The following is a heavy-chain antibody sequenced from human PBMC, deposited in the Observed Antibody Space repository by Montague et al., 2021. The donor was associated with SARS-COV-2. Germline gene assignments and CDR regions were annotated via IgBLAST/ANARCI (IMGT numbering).Heavy chain of an antibody. Sequence: SETLSLTCAVYGGSFSGHYWSWIRQPPGKGLGWIGEINNSGSTNYNPSLKSRVTISVDTSKNQFSLKLHSVTAADTAVYYCARGRIEVSMIVVVLTGASYYMDVWGKGTPVTVSS. J-gene: IGHJ6*03. CDR1: GGSFSGHY. CDR3: ARGRIEVSMIVVVLTGASYYMDV. V-gene: IGHV4-34*01. D-gene: IGHD3-22*01. CDR2: INNSGST.